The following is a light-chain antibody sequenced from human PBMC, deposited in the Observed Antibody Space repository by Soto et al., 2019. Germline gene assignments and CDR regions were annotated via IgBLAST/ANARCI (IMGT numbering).Light chain of an antibody. Sequence: EIVLTQSPGTLSLSPGERATLSCRASQKISSRYLAWYLQKPGQAPRFLIYGASSRATGIPDRFSGSGSGTDFTLTISRLEPEDFAVYYCQQRNIWPPVTFGQGARLEIK. CDR2: GAS. CDR1: QKISSRY. V-gene: IGKV3D-20*02. J-gene: IGKJ5*01. CDR3: QQRNIWPPVT.